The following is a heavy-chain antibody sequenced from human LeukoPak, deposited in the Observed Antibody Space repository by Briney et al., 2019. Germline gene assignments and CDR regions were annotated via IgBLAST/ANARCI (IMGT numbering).Heavy chain of an antibody. Sequence: GSLRLSCAASGFTVSSNYMSWVRQAPGKGLEWVSVIYSGGSTYYADSVKGRFTISRDNSKNTLFLQMNSLRVEDTAVYYCAKDRVPYSSGLGYFDYWGQGTLVTVPS. CDR1: GFTVSSNY. J-gene: IGHJ4*02. CDR2: IYSGGST. CDR3: AKDRVPYSSGLGYFDY. V-gene: IGHV3-53*01. D-gene: IGHD6-19*01.